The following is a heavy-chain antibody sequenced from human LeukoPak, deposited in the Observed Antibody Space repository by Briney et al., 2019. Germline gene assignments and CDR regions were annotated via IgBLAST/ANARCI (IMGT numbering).Heavy chain of an antibody. CDR1: GYTFTDYY. J-gene: IGHJ5*02. Sequence: GASVKVSCKASGYTFTDYYMHWVQQAPGKGLEWMGRVDPEDGETIYAEKFQGRVTITADTSTDTAYMELSSLRSEDTAVYYCAKAPVTTFSWFDPWGQGTLVTVSS. V-gene: IGHV1-69-2*01. CDR2: VDPEDGET. CDR3: AKAPVTTFSWFDP. D-gene: IGHD4-11*01.